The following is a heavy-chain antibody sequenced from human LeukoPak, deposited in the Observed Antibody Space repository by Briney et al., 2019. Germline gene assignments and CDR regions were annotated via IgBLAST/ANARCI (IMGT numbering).Heavy chain of an antibody. D-gene: IGHD3-16*01. CDR2: INHSGST. V-gene: IGHV4-34*01. Sequence: SETLSLTCAVYGGSFSGYYWSWIRQPPGKGLEWIGEINHSGSTNYNPSLKSRVTISVDTSKNQFSLKLSSVTAADTAVYYCARSRASTRWGGANYFDYWGQGTLVTVAS. J-gene: IGHJ4*02. CDR1: GGSFSGYY. CDR3: ARSRASTRWGGANYFDY.